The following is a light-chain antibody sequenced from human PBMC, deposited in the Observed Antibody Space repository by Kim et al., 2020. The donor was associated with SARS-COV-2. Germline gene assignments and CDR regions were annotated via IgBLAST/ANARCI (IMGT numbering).Light chain of an antibody. CDR3: QVWDYSSDQVV. Sequence: PGKTARITCGGNNIGSKSVHWYQQRPGQAPVLVIYSNRDRPSGIPERFSGSNSGNTATLTISGVEAGDEADFYCQVWDYSSDQVVFGGGTQLTVL. CDR1: NIGSKS. CDR2: SNR. J-gene: IGLJ3*02. V-gene: IGLV3-21*04.